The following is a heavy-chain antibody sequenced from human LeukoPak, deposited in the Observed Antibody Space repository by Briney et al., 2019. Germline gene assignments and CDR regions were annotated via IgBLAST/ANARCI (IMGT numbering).Heavy chain of an antibody. J-gene: IGHJ4*02. CDR1: GYSLSELS. D-gene: IGHD3-10*01. CDR3: ATGGTYYYGNTSYHTFDY. Sequence: GASVKVSCKVSGYSLSELSIHWVRQAPGKRLEWMGGFDPEDGETIYAQKLQGRVTMTEDTSTNTAKMELSSLRSDDTAVYYCATGGTYYYGNTSYHTFDYWGQGTLVTVSS. CDR2: FDPEDGET. V-gene: IGHV1-24*01.